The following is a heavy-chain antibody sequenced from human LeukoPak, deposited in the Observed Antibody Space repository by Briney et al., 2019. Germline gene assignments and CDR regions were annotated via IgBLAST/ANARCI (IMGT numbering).Heavy chain of an antibody. CDR1: GFTFDDYA. V-gene: IGHV3-9*01. CDR3: AKSGGSLDYAPFDY. D-gene: IGHD2-2*01. J-gene: IGHJ4*02. CDR2: ISWNSGSI. Sequence: PGGSLRLSCAASGFTFDDYAMHWVRQAPGKGLEWVSGISWNSGSIGYADSVKGRFTISRDNAKNSLYLQMNSLRAEDTALYYCAKSGGSLDYAPFDYWGQGTLVTVSS.